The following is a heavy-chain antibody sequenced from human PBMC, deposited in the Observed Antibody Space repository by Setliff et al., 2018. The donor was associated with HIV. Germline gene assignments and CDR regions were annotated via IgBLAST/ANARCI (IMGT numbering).Heavy chain of an antibody. Sequence: TSETLSLTCTVSGGSISSGSYYWSWIRQRPGKGLEWIAYISYSGNTYYNPSLKRRVSVSMDTSQNQFSLNLASVTAAGTAVYHCARGYPGIAVAGLSYYYYYDMDVWGKGTTVTVSS. CDR1: GGSISSGSYY. CDR3: ARGYPGIAVAGLSYYYYYDMDV. D-gene: IGHD6-19*01. CDR2: ISYSGNT. V-gene: IGHV4-31*03. J-gene: IGHJ6*03.